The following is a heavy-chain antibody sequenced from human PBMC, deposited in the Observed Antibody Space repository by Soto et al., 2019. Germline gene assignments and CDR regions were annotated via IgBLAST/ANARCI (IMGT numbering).Heavy chain of an antibody. Sequence: GASVKVSCKASGYTFTGYYMHWVRQAPGQGLEWMGWINPNSGGTNYAQKFQGWVTMTRDTSISTAYMELSRLRSDDTAVYYCARESPTRDTAMVTDGMDVWGQGTTVTVS. D-gene: IGHD5-18*01. CDR3: ARESPTRDTAMVTDGMDV. V-gene: IGHV1-2*04. CDR2: INPNSGGT. J-gene: IGHJ6*02. CDR1: GYTFTGYY.